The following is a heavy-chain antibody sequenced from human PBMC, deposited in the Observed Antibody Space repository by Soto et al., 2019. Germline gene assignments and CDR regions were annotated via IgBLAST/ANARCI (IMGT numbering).Heavy chain of an antibody. V-gene: IGHV3-23*01. CDR2: ISSSGGST. CDR1: GFTFSSYT. CDR3: AKARYCSSTSCYQFDH. D-gene: IGHD2-2*01. J-gene: IGHJ4*02. Sequence: GSLRLSCAASGFTFSSYTMNWVRQAPGKGLEWVSSISSSGGSTYYADSVKGRFTISRDNSKNTLYLQMNSLRPEDTAVYYCAKARYCSSTSCYQFDHWGQGTVVTVSS.